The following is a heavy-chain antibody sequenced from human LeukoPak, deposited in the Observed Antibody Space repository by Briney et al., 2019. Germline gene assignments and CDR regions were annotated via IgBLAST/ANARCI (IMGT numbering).Heavy chain of an antibody. Sequence: PGGSLRLSCAASGFTFSSYSMNWVRQPPGKGLEWIGSIYYSGSTYYNPSLKSRVTISVDTSKNQFSLKLSSVTAADTAVYYCANGYSGYGGAFDYWGQGTLVTVSS. J-gene: IGHJ4*02. D-gene: IGHD5-12*01. V-gene: IGHV4-39*07. CDR3: ANGYSGYGGAFDY. CDR2: IYYSGST. CDR1: GFTFSSYS.